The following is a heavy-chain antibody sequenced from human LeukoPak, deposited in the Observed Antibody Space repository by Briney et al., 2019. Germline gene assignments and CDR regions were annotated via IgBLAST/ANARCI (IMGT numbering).Heavy chain of an antibody. D-gene: IGHD2-8*01. CDR2: IYHSGST. CDR3: ARVTVLMVYEYDWFDP. J-gene: IGHJ5*02. V-gene: IGHV4-30-2*01. Sequence: SETLSLTCAVSGGSISSGGYSWSWIRQPPGKGLEWIGYIYHSGSTYYNPSLKSRVTISVDRSKNQFSLKLSSVTAADTAVYYCARVTVLMVYEYDWFDPWGQGTLVTVSS. CDR1: GGSISSGGYS.